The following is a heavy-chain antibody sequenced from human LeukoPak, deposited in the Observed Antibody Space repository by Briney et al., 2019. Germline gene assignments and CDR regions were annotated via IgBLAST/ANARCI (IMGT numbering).Heavy chain of an antibody. Sequence: VGSLRLSCAVSGITLSNYGMSWVRQAPGKGLEWVAGISGSGGSTIYADSVEGRFTISRDNPKNTLYLQMNSLRAEDTAFYFCAKRGVVIRVFLVGFHKEAFYFESWGQGALVTVSS. CDR3: AKRGVVIRVFLVGFHKEAFYFES. D-gene: IGHD3-10*01. CDR2: ISGSGGST. CDR1: GITLSNYG. J-gene: IGHJ4*02. V-gene: IGHV3-23*01.